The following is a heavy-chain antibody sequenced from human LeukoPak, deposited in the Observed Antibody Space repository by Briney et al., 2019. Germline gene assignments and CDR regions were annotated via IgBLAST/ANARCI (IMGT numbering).Heavy chain of an antibody. CDR2: VYYDGSVK. D-gene: IGHD5-18*01. CDR1: GFTFNIYA. CDR3: ARGGGVEAAMALDY. Sequence: PGGSLRLSCAASGFTFNIYAMHWVRQAPGQGLEWVAIVYYDGSVKYYADSVKGRFTISRDNSKNTLSLLMNRLRADDTAVYYRARGGGVEAAMALDYWGRGTLVAVSS. J-gene: IGHJ4*02. V-gene: IGHV3-30*12.